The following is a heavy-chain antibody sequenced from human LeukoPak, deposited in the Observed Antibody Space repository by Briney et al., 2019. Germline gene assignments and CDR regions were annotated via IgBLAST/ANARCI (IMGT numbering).Heavy chain of an antibody. Sequence: GGSLRLSCAASGFTFSSYSMNWVRQAPGKGLEWVSYISSSSTIYYADSVKGRFTISRDNAKNSLYLQMNSLRAEDTAVYYCARGLRGIPPPVYWGQGTLVTVSS. CDR2: ISSSSTI. CDR1: GFTFSSYS. V-gene: IGHV3-48*01. CDR3: ARGLRGIPPPVY. D-gene: IGHD3-16*01. J-gene: IGHJ4*02.